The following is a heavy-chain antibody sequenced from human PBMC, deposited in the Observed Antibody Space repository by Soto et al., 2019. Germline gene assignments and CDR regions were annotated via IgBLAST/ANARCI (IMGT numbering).Heavy chain of an antibody. CDR2: ISGYNGNT. D-gene: IGHD3-22*01. J-gene: IGHJ4*02. CDR3: ARRYYYDSFGYSIYFDY. Sequence: GASVKVSCKASGYTFTTHGIDWIRQAPGQGLEWMGWISGYNGNTKYAQKLQGRVTMTTDTSTSTVYMELRSLRSDDTAVFYCARRYYYDSFGYSIYFDYWGQGTLVTVSS. CDR1: GYTFTTHG. V-gene: IGHV1-18*04.